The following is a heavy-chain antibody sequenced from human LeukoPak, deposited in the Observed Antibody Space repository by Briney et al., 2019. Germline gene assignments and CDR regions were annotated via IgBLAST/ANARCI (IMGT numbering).Heavy chain of an antibody. V-gene: IGHV1-46*01. J-gene: IGHJ4*02. CDR2: INPSGGST. Sequence: ASVKVSCKASGYTFTSYYMHWVRQAPGQGLEWMGIINPSGGSTSYAQKFQGRVTITADESTSTAYMELSSLRSEDTAVYYCSTDSGRSYFYFDFWGQGTLVTVSS. CDR3: STDSGRSYFYFDF. CDR1: GYTFTSYY. D-gene: IGHD3-10*01.